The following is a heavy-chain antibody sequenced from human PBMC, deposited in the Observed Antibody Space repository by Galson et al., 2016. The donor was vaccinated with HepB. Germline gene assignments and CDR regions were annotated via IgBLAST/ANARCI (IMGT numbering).Heavy chain of an antibody. CDR2: ISRGGTYT. CDR1: GITLRGYA. V-gene: IGHV3-21*01. Sequence: SLRLSCAASGITLRGYAMHWVRQAPGKGLDWVSCISRGGTYTYYADSVKGRFTIPRDNVKKSLYLQMNSLRPEDTAVYNCARVREQQLLEAFDIWGQGTMVTVSS. J-gene: IGHJ3*02. CDR3: ARVREQQLLEAFDI. D-gene: IGHD6-13*01.